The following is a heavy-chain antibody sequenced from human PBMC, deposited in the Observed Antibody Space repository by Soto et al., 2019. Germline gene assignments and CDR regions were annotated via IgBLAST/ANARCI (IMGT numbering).Heavy chain of an antibody. CDR2: MHSGGNT. Sequence: EVQLVESGGGLVRPGGSLRLSCAVFGFSVRDNYVSWVRQAPGKGLEWVSVMHSGGNTQYADSVQGRFTVSRDTSRNTLYLQMNRLRAEDTAVYYCTRDSSYYGAGRGVLDYWGPGTLVTVSS. CDR3: TRDSSYYGAGRGVLDY. CDR1: GFSVRDNY. D-gene: IGHD3-10*01. J-gene: IGHJ4*02. V-gene: IGHV3-66*01.